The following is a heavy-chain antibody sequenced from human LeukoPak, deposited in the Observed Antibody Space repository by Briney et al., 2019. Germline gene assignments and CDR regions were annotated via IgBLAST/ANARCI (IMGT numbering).Heavy chain of an antibody. D-gene: IGHD3-10*01. CDR3: ARGFDAYYFDY. CDR2: IIPILGIA. CDR1: GGTFGSYT. J-gene: IGHJ4*02. Sequence: SSVTVSCKASGGTFGSYTISWVRQAPGQGLEWMGRIIPILGIANYAQKFQGRVTITADKSTSTAYMELSSLRSEDTAVYYCARGFDAYYFDYWGQGTLVTVSS. V-gene: IGHV1-69*02.